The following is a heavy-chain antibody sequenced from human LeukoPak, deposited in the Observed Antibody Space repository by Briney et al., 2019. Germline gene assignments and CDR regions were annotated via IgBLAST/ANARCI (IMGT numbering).Heavy chain of an antibody. CDR2: ISYDGSNK. CDR3: AKSPGGRHHN. V-gene: IGHV3-30*04. CDR1: GFTFSSYA. J-gene: IGHJ4*02. D-gene: IGHD3-16*01. Sequence: GGSLRLSCAASGFTFSSYAMHWVRQAPGKGLEWVAVISYDGSNKYYADSVKGRFTISRDNSKNTLYLQMNSLRAEDTAVYYCAKSPGGRHHNWGQGTLVTVSS.